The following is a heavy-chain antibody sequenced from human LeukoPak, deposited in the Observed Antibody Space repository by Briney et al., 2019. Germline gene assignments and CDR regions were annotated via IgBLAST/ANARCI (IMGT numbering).Heavy chain of an antibody. J-gene: IGHJ4*02. V-gene: IGHV4-59*01. Sequence: SETLSLTCTVSGGSISDYYWNWIRQPPGKGLEWIGYIYYSGSTNYNPSLKSRVTISLDTSKSQISLKLSSVTAADTAVYYCARGQRRLQDYWGQGTLVTVSS. CDR3: ARGQRRLQDY. CDR1: GGSISDYY. CDR2: IYYSGST.